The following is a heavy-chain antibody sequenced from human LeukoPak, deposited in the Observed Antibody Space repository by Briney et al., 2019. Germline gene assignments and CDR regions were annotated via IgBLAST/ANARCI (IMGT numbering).Heavy chain of an antibody. V-gene: IGHV3-23*01. J-gene: IGHJ4*02. Sequence: GGSLRLSCAASGFTFSSYAMSWVRQAPGKGLEWVSAISGSGGSTYYADSVKGRFTISRDNSKNTLYLQMNSLRAEDTAVYYCAKDGLRYFDWLYPFDYWGQGTLVTVSS. CDR1: GFTFSSYA. CDR2: ISGSGGST. CDR3: AKDGLRYFDWLYPFDY. D-gene: IGHD3-9*01.